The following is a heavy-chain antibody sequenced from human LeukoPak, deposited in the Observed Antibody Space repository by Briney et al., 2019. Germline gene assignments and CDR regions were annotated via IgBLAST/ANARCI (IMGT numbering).Heavy chain of an antibody. CDR1: GFTFSSYA. Sequence: PGASLRLSCAASGFTFSSYAMSWVRQAPGKGLEWVSAISGSGGSTYYADSVKGRFTISRDNSKNTLYLQMNSLRAEDTAVYYCAKSLTERGSYWKTGADYWGQGPLVTVSS. J-gene: IGHJ4*02. D-gene: IGHD1-26*01. V-gene: IGHV3-23*01. CDR2: ISGSGGST. CDR3: AKSLTERGSYWKTGADY.